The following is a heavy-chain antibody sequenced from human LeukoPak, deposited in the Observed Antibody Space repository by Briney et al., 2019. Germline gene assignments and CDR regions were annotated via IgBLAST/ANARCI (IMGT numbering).Heavy chain of an antibody. D-gene: IGHD3-22*01. V-gene: IGHV4-39*01. Sequence: RPSETLSLTCTVSGNSVITSSYYWGWIRQPPGKGLEWLGSIYYSGITHYNPSLKRRVTIYVDTSRNQFSLHLYSVTAADTAVFYCARSDYYDYRQIDIWGQGTLVTVSS. J-gene: IGHJ4*02. CDR2: IYYSGIT. CDR1: GNSVITSSYY. CDR3: ARSDYYDYRQIDI.